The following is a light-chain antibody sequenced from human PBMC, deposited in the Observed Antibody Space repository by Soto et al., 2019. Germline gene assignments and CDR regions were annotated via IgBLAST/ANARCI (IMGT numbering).Light chain of an antibody. CDR2: GAS. Sequence: EIVLTQSPGTLSLSPGKRATLSCRASQSVSSSYLAWYQQKPGQAPRLLIYGASSRATGIPDRFSGSGSGTDFTLPISRLEPDDFAVYYCQQYGRWWTFGQGTKVEIK. CDR1: QSVSSSY. J-gene: IGKJ1*01. V-gene: IGKV3-20*01. CDR3: QQYGRWWT.